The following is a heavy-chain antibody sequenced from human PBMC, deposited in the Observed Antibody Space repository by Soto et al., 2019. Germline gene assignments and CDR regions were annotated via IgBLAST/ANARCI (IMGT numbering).Heavy chain of an antibody. J-gene: IGHJ5*02. D-gene: IGHD5-12*01. Sequence: ASETLSLTCTVSGGSISSGDYYWSWIRQPPGKGLEWIGYIYYSGSTYYNPSLKSRVTISVDTSKNQFSLKLSSVTAADTAVYYCARIVATIVPNWFDPWGQGTLVTVSS. V-gene: IGHV4-30-4*01. CDR2: IYYSGST. CDR1: GGSISSGDYY. CDR3: ARIVATIVPNWFDP.